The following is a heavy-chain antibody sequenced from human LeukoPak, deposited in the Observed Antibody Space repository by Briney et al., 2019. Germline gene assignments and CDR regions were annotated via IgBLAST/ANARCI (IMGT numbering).Heavy chain of an antibody. CDR1: GFTFSDYY. CDR2: ISSSGSTI. V-gene: IGHV3-11*01. J-gene: IGHJ6*02. CDR3: ARLYCGGDCPSLHYYGMDV. Sequence: GGSLRLSCAPSGFTFSDYYMSWIRPAPGEGREWVSYISSSGSTIYYADSVKGRFTISRDNAKNSLYLQMNSLRAEDTAVYYCARLYCGGDCPSLHYYGMDVWGQGTTVTVSS. D-gene: IGHD2-21*02.